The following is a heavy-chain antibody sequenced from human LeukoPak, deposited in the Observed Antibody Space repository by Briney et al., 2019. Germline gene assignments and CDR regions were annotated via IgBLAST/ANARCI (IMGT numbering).Heavy chain of an antibody. CDR3: ARVTDYYDSSGGDFDY. Sequence: GASVKVSCKASGGTFSSYAISWVRQAPGQGLEWMGGIISIFGTANYAQKFQGRVTITADESTSTAYMELSSLRSEDTAVYYCARVTDYYDSSGGDFDYWGQGTLVTVSS. CDR2: IISIFGTA. J-gene: IGHJ4*02. D-gene: IGHD3-22*01. CDR1: GGTFSSYA. V-gene: IGHV1-69*13.